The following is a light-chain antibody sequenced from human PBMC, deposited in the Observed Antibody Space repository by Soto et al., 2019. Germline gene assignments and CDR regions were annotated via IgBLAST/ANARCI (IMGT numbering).Light chain of an antibody. J-gene: IGLJ1*01. V-gene: IGLV2-14*01. CDR1: SSDVGGYQY. CDR2: EVS. Sequence: QSALTQPASVSGSPGQSVTISCTGTSSDVGGYQYVTWYQQHPGKAPKLIIYEVSNRPSRVSNRFSGSKSGNTASLTISGLQAEDEADYYCSSYTSSRTLLYVFGTGTKLTVL. CDR3: SSYTSSRTLLYV.